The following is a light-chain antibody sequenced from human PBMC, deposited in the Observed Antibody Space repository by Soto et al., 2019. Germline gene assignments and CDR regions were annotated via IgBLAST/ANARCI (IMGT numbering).Light chain of an antibody. CDR1: SSDVGGYNY. CDR2: EVS. J-gene: IGLJ3*02. Sequence: QSVLTQPASVSGSPGQSITISCTGTSSDVGGYNYVSWYQQHPGKTPKLMIYEVSNRPSGVSNRFSGSKSGNTASLTISGLQAEDEADYFCISDTSISTLVFGGGTNVTVL. CDR3: ISDTSISTLV. V-gene: IGLV2-14*01.